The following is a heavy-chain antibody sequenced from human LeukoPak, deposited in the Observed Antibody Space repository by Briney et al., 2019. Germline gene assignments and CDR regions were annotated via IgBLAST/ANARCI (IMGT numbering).Heavy chain of an antibody. V-gene: IGHV3-9*01. Sequence: GRSLRLSCAASGFTFDDYAMHWVRQAPGKGLEWVSGISWSSGSIGYADSVKGRFTISRDNSKNTLYLQMNSLRAEDTAVYYCAKRHSSSWYFWGQGTLVTVSS. D-gene: IGHD6-13*01. CDR3: AKRHSSSWYF. CDR2: ISWSSGSI. CDR1: GFTFDDYA. J-gene: IGHJ4*02.